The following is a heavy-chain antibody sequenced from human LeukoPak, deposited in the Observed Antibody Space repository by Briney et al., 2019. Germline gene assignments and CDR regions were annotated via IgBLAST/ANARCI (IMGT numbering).Heavy chain of an antibody. D-gene: IGHD3-10*01. Sequence: WVRQPPGKGLEWIGSIYYSGSTYYNPSLKSRVTISVDTSKNQFSLKLSSVTAADTAVYYCARQGRHYYGSGSFDYWGQGTLVTVSS. CDR3: ARQGRHYYGSGSFDY. J-gene: IGHJ4*02. CDR2: IYYSGST. V-gene: IGHV4-39*01.